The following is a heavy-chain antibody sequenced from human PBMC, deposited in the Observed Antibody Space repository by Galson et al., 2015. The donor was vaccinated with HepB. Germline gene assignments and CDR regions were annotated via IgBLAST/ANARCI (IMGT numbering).Heavy chain of an antibody. V-gene: IGHV1-2*06. J-gene: IGHJ4*02. Sequence: SVKVSCKASGYTFVDYYFHWVRQASGQRLEWMGRINPHNGATDYAPRFRGRVTFTTDASITTAFLKMNRLTSDDTAVYYCTTRRPDYWGQGTLVTVSS. CDR3: TTRRPDY. CDR1: GYTFVDYY. CDR2: INPHNGAT.